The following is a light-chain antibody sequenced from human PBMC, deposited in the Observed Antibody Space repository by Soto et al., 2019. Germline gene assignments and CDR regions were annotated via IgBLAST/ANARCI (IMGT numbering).Light chain of an antibody. CDR2: GAS. J-gene: IGKJ1*01. V-gene: IGKV3-20*01. CDR1: RGVSANY. Sequence: ENLLTQSPGTLSLSPGEGATLSCRASRGVSANYLAWYQQKPGQAPTLLIYGASIRAAGIPDRFSGSGSGTDFTLTISRLEPDDFAVYYCQQYGSSPRTFGQGTKVDIK. CDR3: QQYGSSPRT.